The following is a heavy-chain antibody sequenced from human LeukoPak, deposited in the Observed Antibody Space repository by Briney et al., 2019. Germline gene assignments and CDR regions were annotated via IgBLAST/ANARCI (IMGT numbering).Heavy chain of an antibody. Sequence: SETLSLTCTVSGGSISSYYWSWIRQPPGKGLEWIGYIYYSGSTNYNPSLKSRVTISVDTSKNQFSLKLSSVIAADTAVYYCARDSIAAAGMIDYWGQGTLVTVSS. J-gene: IGHJ4*02. CDR1: GGSISSYY. CDR2: IYYSGST. D-gene: IGHD6-13*01. CDR3: ARDSIAAAGMIDY. V-gene: IGHV4-59*01.